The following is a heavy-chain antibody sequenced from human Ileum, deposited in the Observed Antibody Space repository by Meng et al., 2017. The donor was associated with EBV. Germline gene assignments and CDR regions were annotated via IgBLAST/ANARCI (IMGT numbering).Heavy chain of an antibody. CDR2: SNYAGST. J-gene: IGHJ4*02. CDR3: ARVMRRVNYNSGWYAKF. D-gene: IGHD6-19*01. CDR1: GGSFSGYY. V-gene: IGHV4-34*01. Sequence: VQLQQWGAGLVKSSETLSLTGAVYGGSFSGYYWTWIRQAPGRGLEWIGESNYAGSTNYNPSLKSRVTISVDTSKKQFSLNLTSVTAADTAVYYCARVMRRVNYNSGWYAKFWGQGNLVTVSS.